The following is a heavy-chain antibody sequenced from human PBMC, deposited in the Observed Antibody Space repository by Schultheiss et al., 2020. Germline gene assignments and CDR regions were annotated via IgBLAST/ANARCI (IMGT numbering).Heavy chain of an antibody. CDR2: ISSSSSYI. V-gene: IGHV3-21*01. CDR3: ARGPRIAAAVDY. D-gene: IGHD6-13*01. Sequence: GGSLRLSCAASGFTFSSYSMNWVRQAPGKGLEWVSSISSSSSYIYYADSVKGRFTISRDNAKNSLYLQMNSLRAEDTAVYYCARGPRIAAAVDYWGQGTLVTVSS. J-gene: IGHJ4*02. CDR1: GFTFSSYS.